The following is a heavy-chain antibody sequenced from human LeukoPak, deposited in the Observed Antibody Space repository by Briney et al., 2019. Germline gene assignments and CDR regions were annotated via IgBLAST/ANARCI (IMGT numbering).Heavy chain of an antibody. Sequence: ASVKVSCKASGYTFTGYHMHWVRQATGQGLEWMGWMNPNSGNTGYAQKFQGRVTMTRNTSISTAYMELSSLRSEDTAVYYCARVPPYYYYYYMDVWGKGTTVTISS. CDR2: MNPNSGNT. CDR3: ARVPPYYYYYYMDV. CDR1: GYTFTGYH. V-gene: IGHV1-8*02. J-gene: IGHJ6*03.